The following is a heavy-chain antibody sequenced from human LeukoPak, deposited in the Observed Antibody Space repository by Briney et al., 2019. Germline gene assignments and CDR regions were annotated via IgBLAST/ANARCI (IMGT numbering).Heavy chain of an antibody. CDR2: IMQDGNDK. D-gene: IGHD6-13*01. CDR1: GFTFRTYC. J-gene: IGHJ4*02. Sequence: PGGSLRLSCAASGFTFRTYCMSWVRQAPGKGLEWVANIMQDGNDKYYVDSVKGRFTISRDNAKNSLYLQLNSLRVEDTAVYYCAKSFPAAGTFGDYWGQGTLVTVSS. CDR3: AKSFPAAGTFGDY. V-gene: IGHV3-7*01.